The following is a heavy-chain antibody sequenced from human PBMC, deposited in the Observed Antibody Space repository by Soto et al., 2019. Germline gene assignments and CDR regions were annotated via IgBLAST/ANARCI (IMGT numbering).Heavy chain of an antibody. Sequence: PGGSLRLSCAASGFTFTNHRMGWVRQAPGKGLEWVANTNQNGNEKYYLDSVKGRFTISRDNAKNALYLQLNSLRAEDTAVFYCARIGASFPNFDYWGPGTLVTVSS. CDR2: TNQNGNEK. CDR1: GFTFTNHR. V-gene: IGHV3-7*05. J-gene: IGHJ4*02. D-gene: IGHD2-2*01. CDR3: ARIGASFPNFDY.